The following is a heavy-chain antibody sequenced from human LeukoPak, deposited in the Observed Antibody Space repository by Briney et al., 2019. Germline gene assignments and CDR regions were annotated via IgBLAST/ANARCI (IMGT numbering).Heavy chain of an antibody. CDR2: IYYSGST. J-gene: IGHJ4*02. D-gene: IGHD3-22*01. Sequence: SETLSLTCTVSGGSISSGDYYWSWIRQPPGKGLEWIGYIYYSGSTYYNPSLKGRVTISVDTSKNQFSLKLSSVTVADTAVYYCARAPNYYDSSGYYLILDYWGQGTLVTVSS. V-gene: IGHV4-30-4*01. CDR3: ARAPNYYDSSGYYLILDY. CDR1: GGSISSGDYY.